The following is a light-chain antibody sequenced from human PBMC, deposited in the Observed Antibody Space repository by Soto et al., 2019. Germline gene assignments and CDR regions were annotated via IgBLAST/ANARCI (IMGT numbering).Light chain of an antibody. CDR2: GAS. CDR3: QQYTSRPPWT. V-gene: IGKV3-15*01. CDR1: QSVSTN. Sequence: EIVMTQSPATLSVSPGERATLSCRASQSVSTNLAWYQQNPGQAPRLLIYGASTRATSIPARFSGRGAGTEFILIISSLQWDDVAVDYCQQYTSRPPWTFGQGNKVDIK. J-gene: IGKJ1*01.